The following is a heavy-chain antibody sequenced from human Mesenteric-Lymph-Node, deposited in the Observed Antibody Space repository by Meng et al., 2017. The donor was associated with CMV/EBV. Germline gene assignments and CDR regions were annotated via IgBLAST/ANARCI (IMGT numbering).Heavy chain of an antibody. D-gene: IGHD2-15*01. Sequence: YPFSNSDINWVRQATGQGLEWMGWMNPHSGNTGYAPKFQGRVSMTRNTSISTAYMELSSLSSEDTAVYYCAKATRGRGVVPPPYYFDYWGQGALVTVSS. CDR1: YPFSNSD. J-gene: IGHJ4*02. CDR2: MNPHSGNT. CDR3: AKATRGRGVVPPPYYFDY. V-gene: IGHV1-8*02.